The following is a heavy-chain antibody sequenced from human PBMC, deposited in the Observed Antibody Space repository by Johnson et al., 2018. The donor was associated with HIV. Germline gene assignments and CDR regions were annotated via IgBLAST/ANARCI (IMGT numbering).Heavy chain of an antibody. Sequence: QVQLVESGGGLVKPGGSLIVSCEASGLTFSDYYMSWIRQAPGKGLEWVSYISSSGSSRYYADSVKGRFTITRDNVKNSLYMQMNSLKTEDTAVYYCARACRDGYTCDAFDIWGQGTMITVSS. V-gene: IGHV3-11*04. CDR3: ARACRDGYTCDAFDI. D-gene: IGHD5-24*01. CDR2: ISSSGSSR. CDR1: GLTFSDYY. J-gene: IGHJ3*02.